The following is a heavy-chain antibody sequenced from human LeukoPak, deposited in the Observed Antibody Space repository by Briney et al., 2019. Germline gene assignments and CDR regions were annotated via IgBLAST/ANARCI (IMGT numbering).Heavy chain of an antibody. Sequence: SETLSLTCTVSGGSVSSFHWSWIRQPAGKGLEWIGRIYTSGSTNYNPSLKSRVTISVDKSKNQFSLRLSSVTAADTAVYYCARETTAIDAFDIWGQGTMVTVSS. CDR1: GGSVSSFH. CDR3: ARETTAIDAFDI. D-gene: IGHD2/OR15-2a*01. CDR2: IYTSGST. V-gene: IGHV4-4*07. J-gene: IGHJ3*02.